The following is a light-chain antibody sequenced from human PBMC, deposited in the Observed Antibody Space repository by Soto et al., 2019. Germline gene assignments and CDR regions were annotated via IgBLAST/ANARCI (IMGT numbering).Light chain of an antibody. J-gene: IGKJ4*01. CDR2: GAS. CDR3: QHYRTS. Sequence: EIVLTQSPGTLSLSPGERATLSCRASQSVSSSYLACYQQKPGQAPRQLIYGASSRATGIPDRFSGSGSGTDFTLTITRLEPEDFAVYYCQHYRTSFGGGTRVEIK. CDR1: QSVSSSY. V-gene: IGKV3-20*01.